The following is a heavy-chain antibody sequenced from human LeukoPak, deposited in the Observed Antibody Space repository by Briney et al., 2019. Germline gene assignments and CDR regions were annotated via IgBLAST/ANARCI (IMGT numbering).Heavy chain of an antibody. CDR1: GGSISSYY. CDR2: IYYSGST. D-gene: IGHD2-2*02. CDR3: ARSCSSTSCYRRLVAFDI. J-gene: IGHJ3*02. Sequence: PSETLSLTCTVSGGSISSYYWSWIRQPPGKGLEWIGYIYYSGSTNYNPSLKSRVTISVDTSKNQFSLKLSSVTAADTAVYYCARSCSSTSCYRRLVAFDIWGQGTMVTVSS. V-gene: IGHV4-59*12.